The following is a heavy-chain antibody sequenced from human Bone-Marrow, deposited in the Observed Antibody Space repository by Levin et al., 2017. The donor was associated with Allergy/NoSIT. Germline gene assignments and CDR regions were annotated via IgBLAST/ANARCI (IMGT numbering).Heavy chain of an antibody. CDR3: ARGNYIVVVPAAVDGRPPLYYYYYYMDV. CDR1: GGSFSGYY. V-gene: IGHV4-34*01. Sequence: PSETLSLTCAVYGGSFSGYYWSWIRQPPGKGLEWIGEINHSGSTNYNPSLKSRVTISVDTSKNQFSLKLSSVTAADTAVYYCARGNYIVVVPAAVDGRPPLYYYYYYMDVWGKGTTVTVSS. J-gene: IGHJ6*03. CDR2: INHSGST. D-gene: IGHD2-2*01.